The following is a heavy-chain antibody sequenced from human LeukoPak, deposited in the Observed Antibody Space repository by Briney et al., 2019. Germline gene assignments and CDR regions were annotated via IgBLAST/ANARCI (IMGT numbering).Heavy chain of an antibody. CDR3: ARGRSGGSYYFYFDY. J-gene: IGHJ4*02. CDR1: GYTFTGYY. V-gene: IGHV1-2*02. Sequence: ASVKVSCKASGYTFTGYYMHWVRQAPGQGLEWMGWINPNSGGTNYAQKFQGRVTMTRDTSISTAYMELSRLRSDDTAVYYCARGRSGGSYYFYFDYWGQGTLVTVSS. D-gene: IGHD1-26*01. CDR2: INPNSGGT.